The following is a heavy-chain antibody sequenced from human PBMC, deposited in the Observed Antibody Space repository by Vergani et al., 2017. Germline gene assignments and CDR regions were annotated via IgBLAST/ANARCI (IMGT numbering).Heavy chain of an antibody. CDR1: GLTFNSYA. V-gene: IGHV3-23*01. Sequence: QLLESGGGLIQTGGYLRLSCAASGLTFNSYAMTWVRQAPGKGLEWGSGINNNGGSTYYADSVKGRFTISRDNSKNTLYLQMTDLRAEDTATYYCAKVCVSTSCPYGGGAFDVWGHGTMVTVSS. CDR2: INNNGGST. D-gene: IGHD2-2*01. J-gene: IGHJ3*01. CDR3: AKVCVSTSCPYGGGAFDV.